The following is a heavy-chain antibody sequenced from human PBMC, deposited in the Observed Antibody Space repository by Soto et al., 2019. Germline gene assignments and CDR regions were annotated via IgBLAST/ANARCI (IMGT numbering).Heavy chain of an antibody. J-gene: IGHJ4*02. V-gene: IGHV1-18*01. Sequence: QVQLVQSGAEVKKPGASVKVSCKASGYTFNKYSISWVRQAPGQGLEWMGWISAYNGDTNHAQQRQGRVTLTTETSTSTAYMELRNLRSDDTAMYYCARDHAGTGWFRFDFWGQGTLVTVSS. CDR1: GYTFNKYS. CDR3: ARDHAGTGWFRFDF. D-gene: IGHD6-19*01. CDR2: ISAYNGDT.